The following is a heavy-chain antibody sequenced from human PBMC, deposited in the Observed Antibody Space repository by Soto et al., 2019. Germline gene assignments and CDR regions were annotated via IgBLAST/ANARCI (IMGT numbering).Heavy chain of an antibody. J-gene: IGHJ4*02. CDR2: TYYRSKWYN. D-gene: IGHD2-21*01. CDR3: AKVDPAMPVVIVTGSLDS. Sequence: SQTLSLTCAISGDSVSSNSAAWNWIRQSPSRGLEWLGRTYYRSKWYNDYAVSVKSRITINPDTSKNQFSLQLNSVTPEDTATYYCAKVDPAMPVVIVTGSLDSWGQGTLVTVS. V-gene: IGHV6-1*01. CDR1: GDSVSSNSAA.